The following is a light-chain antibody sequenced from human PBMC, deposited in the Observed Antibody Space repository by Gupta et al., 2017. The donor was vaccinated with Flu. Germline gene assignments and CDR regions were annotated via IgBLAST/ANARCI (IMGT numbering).Light chain of an antibody. Sequence: EIVVMQSPGTLSLSPGERATLSCWASQSISSSSLAWYQQKPGQAPRLVMYGGSTRATGIPDRFSGSGSGTDFALTISRLEPEDFAVYYCQHYGSSPYTFGQGTKVDI. J-gene: IGKJ2*01. V-gene: IGKV3-20*01. CDR3: QHYGSSPYT. CDR2: GGS. CDR1: QSISSSS.